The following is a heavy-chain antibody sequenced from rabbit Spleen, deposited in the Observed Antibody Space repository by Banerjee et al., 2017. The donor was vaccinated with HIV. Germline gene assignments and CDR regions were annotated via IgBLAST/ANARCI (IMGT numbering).Heavy chain of an antibody. Sequence: EQLEESGGGLVKPEGSLTLTCTASGVSLNDKDVMCWVRQAPGKGLEWIACINIVTGKSVYASWAKGRFTMSRTSSTTVTLQMTSLTAADTATYFCARDLVAAIGWNFNLWGQGTLVTVS. V-gene: IGHV1S45*01. CDR2: INIVTGKS. CDR1: GVSLNDKDV. J-gene: IGHJ4*01. D-gene: IGHD3-1*01. CDR3: ARDLVAAIGWNFNL.